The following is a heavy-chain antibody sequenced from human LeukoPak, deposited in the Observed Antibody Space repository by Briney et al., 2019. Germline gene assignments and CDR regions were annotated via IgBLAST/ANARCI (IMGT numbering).Heavy chain of an antibody. CDR3: ARGPYYDSSGYFNYFDY. Sequence: GASVKVSCTASGGTFSSYAISWVRQAPGQGLEWMGGIIPIFGTANYAQKFQGRVTITADESTSTAYMELSSLRSEDTAVYYCARGPYYDSSGYFNYFDYWGQGTLVTVSS. CDR1: GGTFSSYA. J-gene: IGHJ4*02. V-gene: IGHV1-69*13. CDR2: IIPIFGTA. D-gene: IGHD3-22*01.